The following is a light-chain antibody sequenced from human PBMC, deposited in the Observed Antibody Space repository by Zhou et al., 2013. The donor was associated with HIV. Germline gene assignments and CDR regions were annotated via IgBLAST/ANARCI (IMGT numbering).Light chain of an antibody. J-gene: IGKJ2*03. CDR2: GAS. V-gene: IGKV3-15*01. CDR1: QSVSSN. CDR3: QQYNNWPPAS. Sequence: EILLTQSPGTLSLSPGERATLSCRASQSVSSNLAWYQQKPGQAPRLLIHGASTRATGIPARFSGSGSGTDFTLTISSLQSEDFAVYYCQQYNNWPPASFGQGTKLEIK.